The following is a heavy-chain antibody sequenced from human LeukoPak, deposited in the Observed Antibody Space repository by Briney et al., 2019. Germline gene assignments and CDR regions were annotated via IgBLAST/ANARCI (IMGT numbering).Heavy chain of an antibody. CDR1: GVTISSEA. D-gene: IGHD1-1*01. V-gene: IGHV3-23*01. J-gene: IGHJ4*02. Sequence: GGSLRLSCVASGVTISSEAMSWVRQAPGRGLECVSTIGSGGYTYYADTVKGRFTISRDISKNTLSLQMNSLRVEDTAVYYCAKRGTAGSWNPEDYWGQGTLVTVSS. CDR2: IGSGGYT. CDR3: AKRGTAGSWNPEDY.